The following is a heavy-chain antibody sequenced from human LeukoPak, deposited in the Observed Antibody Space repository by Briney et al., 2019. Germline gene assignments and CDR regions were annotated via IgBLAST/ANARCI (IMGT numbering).Heavy chain of an antibody. CDR1: GGSISSYY. CDR2: IYYSGST. Sequence: SETLSLTCTVSGGSISSYYWSWIRQPPGKGLEWIGYIYYSGSTNYNPSLKSRVTISVDTSKNQFSLKLRSVTAADTAVYYCARKSRGYSGSYDYWGQGTLVTVSS. J-gene: IGHJ4*02. CDR3: ARKSRGYSGSYDY. V-gene: IGHV4-59*01. D-gene: IGHD1-26*01.